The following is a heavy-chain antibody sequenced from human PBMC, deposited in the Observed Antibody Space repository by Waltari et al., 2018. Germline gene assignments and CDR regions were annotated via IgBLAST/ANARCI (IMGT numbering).Heavy chain of an antibody. CDR2: IKQDGSET. V-gene: IGHV3-7*01. CDR1: GFTFSSYW. CDR3: ARDHVFRGDFWSGYYDS. D-gene: IGHD3-3*01. J-gene: IGHJ4*02. Sequence: EVQLEESGGGLVQPGGSLRLSCAASGFTFSSYWMTWVRQAPGKGLEWVANIKQDGSETYYADSLKGRFTISRDNAKNSLHLQMNSLRAEDTALYYCARDHVFRGDFWSGYYDSWGQGTLVTVSS.